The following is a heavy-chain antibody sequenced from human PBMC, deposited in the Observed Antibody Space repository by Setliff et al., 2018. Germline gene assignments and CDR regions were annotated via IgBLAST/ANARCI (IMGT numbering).Heavy chain of an antibody. D-gene: IGHD3-9*01. J-gene: IGHJ4*01. CDR3: ARAPNDLGVDWLFNNYFDY. Sequence: SETLSLTCNVSGGSVSSGYYYRDWIRQPPGKGLEWIGTVYYTGRTYYNPSLKSRVTIAVDAPDNHFSLKLRSVTAADTAVYYCARAPNDLGVDWLFNNYFDYWGHGTLVTVSS. CDR2: VYYTGRT. V-gene: IGHV4-39*02. CDR1: GGSVSSGYYY.